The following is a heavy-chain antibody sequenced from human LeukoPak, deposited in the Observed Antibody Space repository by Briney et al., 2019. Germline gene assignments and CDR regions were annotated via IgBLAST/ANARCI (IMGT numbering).Heavy chain of an antibody. J-gene: IGHJ6*03. Sequence: SETLSLTCTVSGGSMFSYHWSWVRQSAGEGLEWIGHIYAGGSTNYSPSLKSRVTMSVATTKNQFSLKLKSVTAADTAVYYCARLRFYDSSGYSPGYYMDVWGKGTTVIVSS. CDR3: ARLRFYDSSGYSPGYYMDV. D-gene: IGHD3-22*01. CDR2: IYAGGST. CDR1: GGSMFSYH. V-gene: IGHV4-4*07.